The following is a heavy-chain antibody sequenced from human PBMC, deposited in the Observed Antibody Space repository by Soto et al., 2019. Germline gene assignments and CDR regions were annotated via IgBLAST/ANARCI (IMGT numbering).Heavy chain of an antibody. CDR3: ARDLGYYGSGFDP. Sequence: QVQLVQSGAEVKKPGASVKVSCKASGYTFTSYAMHWVRQAPGQRLEWMGWINAGNGNTKYSQKFQGRVTITRDTSASTAYMELSSLRSEDTAVYYRARDLGYYGSGFDPWGQGTLVTVSS. J-gene: IGHJ5*02. CDR2: INAGNGNT. D-gene: IGHD3-10*01. CDR1: GYTFTSYA. V-gene: IGHV1-3*01.